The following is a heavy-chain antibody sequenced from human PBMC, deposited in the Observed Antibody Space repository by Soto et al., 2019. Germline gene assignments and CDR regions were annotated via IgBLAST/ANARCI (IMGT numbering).Heavy chain of an antibody. Sequence: EVQLVESGGGLVQPGGSLTLSCAASGFTLSSDDIHWVRQAKGEGLAWVSGIGSGGDTHYADSVKGRFIISREDGKHSLYLQVNNLRVGDTAVYYCTGKTPPTGREVGGHGAAVTVSS. J-gene: IGHJ6*02. D-gene: IGHD1-26*01. V-gene: IGHV3-13*01. CDR3: TGKTPPTGREV. CDR2: IGSGGDT. CDR1: GFTLSSDD.